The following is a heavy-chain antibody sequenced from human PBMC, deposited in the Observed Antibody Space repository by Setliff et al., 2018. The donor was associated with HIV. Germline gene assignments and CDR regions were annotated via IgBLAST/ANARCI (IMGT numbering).Heavy chain of an antibody. CDR2: INVNSGGT. Sequence: ASVKVSCKASGYLFTGYYMHWVRQAPGQGLEWMGWINVNSGGTKYAQKFQGRVTMTRDTSISTAYMEVSSLRSEDTAVYYCAREGSPIYYFDYWSQGTQVTVSS. CDR1: GYLFTGYY. D-gene: IGHD3-10*01. V-gene: IGHV1-2*02. CDR3: AREGSPIYYFDY. J-gene: IGHJ4*02.